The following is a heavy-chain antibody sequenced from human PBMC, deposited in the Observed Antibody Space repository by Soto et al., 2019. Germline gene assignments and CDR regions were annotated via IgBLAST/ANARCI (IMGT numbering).Heavy chain of an antibody. Sequence: SEPLSLTCTVSGGSISSYYWSWIRQPPGKGLEWIGYIYYSGSTNYNPSLKSRVTISVDTSKNQFSLKLSSVTAADTAVYYCARGSPSITGTTWDYYYYMDVWGKGTTVTVSS. V-gene: IGHV4-59*01. D-gene: IGHD1-7*01. CDR1: GGSISSYY. CDR3: ARGSPSITGTTWDYYYYMDV. CDR2: IYYSGST. J-gene: IGHJ6*03.